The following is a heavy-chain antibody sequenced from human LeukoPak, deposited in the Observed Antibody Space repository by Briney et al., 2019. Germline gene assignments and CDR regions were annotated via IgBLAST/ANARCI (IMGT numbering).Heavy chain of an antibody. Sequence: GGSLRLSCAASGFIFSSYAMHWVRQAPGKGLEWVAVISYDGSNKYYADSVMGRFTISRDNSKNTLYLQMNSLRAEDTAVYYCAKEAPNIVIEAAATDSWGQGTLVTVSS. CDR3: AKEAPNIVIEAAATDS. D-gene: IGHD2/OR15-2a*01. CDR1: GFIFSSYA. V-gene: IGHV3-30-3*01. CDR2: ISYDGSNK. J-gene: IGHJ4*02.